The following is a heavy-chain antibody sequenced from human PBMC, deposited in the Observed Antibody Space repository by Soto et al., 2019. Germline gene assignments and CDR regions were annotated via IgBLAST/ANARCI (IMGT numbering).Heavy chain of an antibody. D-gene: IGHD6-13*01. CDR2: IYYSGST. V-gene: IGHV4-59*01. CDR1: GGSISSYY. CDR3: ATLPHSSSWSKRPFDY. J-gene: IGHJ4*02. Sequence: SETLSLTCTVSGGSISSYYWSWIRQPPGKGLEWIGYIYYSGSTNYNPSLKSRVTISVDTSKNQFSLKLSSVTAADTAVYYCATLPHSSSWSKRPFDYWGQGTLVTVSS.